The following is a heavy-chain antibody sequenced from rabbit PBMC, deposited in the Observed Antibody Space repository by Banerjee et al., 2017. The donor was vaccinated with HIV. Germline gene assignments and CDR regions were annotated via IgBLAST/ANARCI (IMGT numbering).Heavy chain of an antibody. CDR3: ARDAGYAGSNL. V-gene: IGHV1S45*01. Sequence: QEQLEESGGDLVKPEGSLTLTCTAPGFSFSNKYVVCWVRQAPGKGLEWIACINTSSGNTVYATWAKGRFTISRTSSTTVALQMTSLTAADTATYFCARDAGYAGSNLWGPGTLVTVS. CDR1: GFSFSNKYV. CDR2: INTSSGNT. J-gene: IGHJ4*01. D-gene: IGHD4-2*01.